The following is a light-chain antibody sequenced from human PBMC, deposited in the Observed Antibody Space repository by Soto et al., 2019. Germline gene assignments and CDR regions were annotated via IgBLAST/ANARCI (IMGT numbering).Light chain of an antibody. V-gene: IGKV3-15*01. CDR1: QDIVGSS. CDR2: AAS. J-gene: IGKJ5*01. Sequence: EIVLTQSPGSLSLSPGERAILSCRASQDIVGSSLAWYRQKPGQPPRRLIYAASNRATGVPARFSGSGSETDFTLIISGLRSEDSAVYFCQQYNNWPFSFGQGTRLDI. CDR3: QQYNNWPFS.